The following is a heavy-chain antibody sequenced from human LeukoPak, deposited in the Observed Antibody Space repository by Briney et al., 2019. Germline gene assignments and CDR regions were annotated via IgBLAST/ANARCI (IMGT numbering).Heavy chain of an antibody. Sequence: GGSLRLSCAASGFTFSSYAMSWVRQAPGKGLEWVSAISGSVGSTYYADSVKGRFTISRDNSKNTLSLQMNSLRAEDTAVYYCATRGIYYLPHDYWGQGTLVTVSS. CDR1: GFTFSSYA. CDR2: ISGSVGST. J-gene: IGHJ4*02. D-gene: IGHD1-26*01. CDR3: ATRGIYYLPHDY. V-gene: IGHV3-23*01.